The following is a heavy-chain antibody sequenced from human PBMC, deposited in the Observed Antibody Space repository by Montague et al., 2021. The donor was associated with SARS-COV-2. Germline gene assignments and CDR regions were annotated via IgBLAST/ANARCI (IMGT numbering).Heavy chain of an antibody. D-gene: IGHD6-19*01. CDR1: GESIDRDTYY. V-gene: IGHV4-39*02. CDR3: ARPGSVSGWFYFDD. J-gene: IGHJ4*02. Sequence: ETLSLTCIVSGESIDRDTYYWGWIRQSPGKGLGWIGSLSSSGSTYYNPSLRSRVTISMDTSKNHFSLKVNSVTATDTAVYFCARPGSVSGWFYFDDWGQGTLVSVSS. CDR2: LSSSGST.